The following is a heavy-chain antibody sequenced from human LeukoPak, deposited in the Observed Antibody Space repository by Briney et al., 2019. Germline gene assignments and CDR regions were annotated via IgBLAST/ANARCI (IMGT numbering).Heavy chain of an antibody. Sequence: GGSLRLSCAASEFTFSSYAMTWVRQAPGKGLEWISTVSGNDGTTYYADSVKGRFTISRDNSNNTLWLQMNDLRADDTALYYCAKARARDCSGGSCPLDAFASWGQGTKVTVSS. CDR2: VSGNDGTT. D-gene: IGHD2-15*01. J-gene: IGHJ3*01. CDR1: EFTFSSYA. CDR3: AKARARDCSGGSCPLDAFAS. V-gene: IGHV3-23*01.